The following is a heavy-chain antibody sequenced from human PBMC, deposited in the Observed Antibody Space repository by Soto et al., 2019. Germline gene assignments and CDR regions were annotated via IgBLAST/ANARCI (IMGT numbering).Heavy chain of an antibody. CDR1: GYTFTSYD. D-gene: IGHD7-27*01. Sequence: AQLVQSGAKVKKPGASVKVSCEASGYTFTSYDIYWERQATGQGLEWLGWVNPNSGDTGYAQKFWGRGSMPRDGATSTFDMGLRSLCLDDTALYYCAGVWGGTRVAFLSYYPDVWGKGATVTVSS. J-gene: IGHJ6*03. V-gene: IGHV1-8*01. CDR3: AGVWGGTRVAFLSYYPDV. CDR2: VNPNSGDT.